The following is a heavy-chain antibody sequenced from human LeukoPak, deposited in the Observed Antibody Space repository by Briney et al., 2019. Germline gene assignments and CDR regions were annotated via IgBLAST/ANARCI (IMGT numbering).Heavy chain of an antibody. CDR3: ARVTNRYGHAFDI. V-gene: IGHV1-2*02. CDR2: INPNSGGT. J-gene: IGHJ3*02. D-gene: IGHD2-8*01. CDR1: GYTFTGYY. Sequence: ASVKVSCKASGYTFTGYYMHRVRQAPGQGLEWMGWINPNSGGTNYAQKFQGRVTMTRDTSISTAYMELSRLRSDDAAVYYCARVTNRYGHAFDIWGQGTMVTVSS.